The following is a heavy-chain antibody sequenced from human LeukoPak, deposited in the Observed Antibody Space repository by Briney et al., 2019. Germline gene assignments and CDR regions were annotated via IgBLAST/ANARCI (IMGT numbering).Heavy chain of an antibody. CDR2: IYTNGTT. D-gene: IGHD2-15*01. CDR1: GGSIRNYY. CDR3: AKEDIVVVTKYIHYGMDV. J-gene: IGHJ6*02. V-gene: IGHV4-4*07. Sequence: SETLSLTCIVSGGSIRNYYWTWIRQPAGKGLQWIGRIYTNGTTNYSPSLKSRVTMSVDTSKNQFFLKLTSVTAADTAVYYCAKEDIVVVTKYIHYGMDVWGQGTTVTVSS.